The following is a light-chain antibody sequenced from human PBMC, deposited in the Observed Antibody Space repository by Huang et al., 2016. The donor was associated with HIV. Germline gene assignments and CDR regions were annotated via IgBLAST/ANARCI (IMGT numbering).Light chain of an antibody. CDR3: QQYGSSPLT. Sequence: EIVLTQSPGTLSLSPGERATLSGRASQSVSSSYLAWYQQKPGQAPRLLIYGASSRAPGNPDRFSGSGSGTDFTLTISRLEPEDFAVYYCQQYGSSPLTFGQGTKVEIK. CDR1: QSVSSSY. CDR2: GAS. V-gene: IGKV3-20*01. J-gene: IGKJ1*01.